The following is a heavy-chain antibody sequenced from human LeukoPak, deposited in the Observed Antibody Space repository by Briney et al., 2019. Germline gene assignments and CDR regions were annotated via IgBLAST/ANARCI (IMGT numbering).Heavy chain of an antibody. Sequence: PGGSLRLSCAASGFTFSGYSMNWVRQAPGKGLEWVSSISGTSTSIYYADSVKGRFTISRDNAKNSLYLQMNSLRAEDTAVYYCARGPIPDYWGQGTLVTVSS. CDR1: GFTFSGYS. CDR2: ISGTSTSI. CDR3: ARGPIPDY. D-gene: IGHD2-2*02. V-gene: IGHV3-21*01. J-gene: IGHJ4*02.